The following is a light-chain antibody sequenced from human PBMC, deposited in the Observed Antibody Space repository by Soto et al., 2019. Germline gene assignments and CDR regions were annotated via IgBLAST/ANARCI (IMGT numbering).Light chain of an antibody. Sequence: EIVLAQSPATLSVSPGERATLSCRASQSVSTTVAWYQQKPGQAPRLLIYGASTRATGIPARFSGSGSGTEFTLTISSLQSEDFGVYYCQQYYDLHTPFGQGTKVEVK. CDR3: QQYYDLHTP. V-gene: IGKV3-15*01. J-gene: IGKJ1*01. CDR2: GAS. CDR1: QSVSTT.